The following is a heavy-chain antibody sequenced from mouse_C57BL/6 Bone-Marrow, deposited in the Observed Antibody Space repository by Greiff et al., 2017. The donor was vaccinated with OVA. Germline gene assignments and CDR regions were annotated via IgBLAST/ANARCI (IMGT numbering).Heavy chain of an antibody. V-gene: IGHV1-81*01. CDR3: ARESLYYYGISY. CDR2: IYPRSGNT. CDR1: GYTFTSYG. Sequence: VQLQQSGAELARPGASVKLSCKASGYTFTSYGISWVKQRTGQGLEWIGEIYPRSGNTYYNEKFKGKATLTADKSSSTAYMELRSLTSEDSAVYFCARESLYYYGISYWGQGTTLTVSS. D-gene: IGHD1-1*01. J-gene: IGHJ2*01.